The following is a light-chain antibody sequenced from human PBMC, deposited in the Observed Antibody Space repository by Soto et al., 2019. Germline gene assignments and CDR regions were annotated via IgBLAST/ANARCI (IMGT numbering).Light chain of an antibody. V-gene: IGLV2-8*01. CDR2: EVT. CDR1: SSDVGGYNY. Sequence: QSVLTQPPSASGSPGQSVTISCTGTSSDVGGYNYVSWYQQHPGKAPRLMVYEVTKRPSGVPARFSVSKSGNTASLTVSGLQAEDEAHYYCSSHAGINNVVFGGGTKVTVL. J-gene: IGLJ3*02. CDR3: SSHAGINNVV.